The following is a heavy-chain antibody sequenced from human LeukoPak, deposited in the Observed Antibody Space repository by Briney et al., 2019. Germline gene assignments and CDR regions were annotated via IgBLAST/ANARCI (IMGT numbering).Heavy chain of an antibody. CDR3: ASRDEYYDSSGDDAFDI. D-gene: IGHD3-22*01. J-gene: IGHJ3*02. CDR1: GFTFSSFT. Sequence: GGSLRLSCTVSGFTFSSFTMNWVRQGPGKGLEWVASISNSGDYISYADSLKGRSTISRDNAKNSLYLQMNSLRAEDTAVYYCASRDEYYDSSGDDAFDIWGQGTMVTVSS. CDR2: ISNSGDYI. V-gene: IGHV3-21*04.